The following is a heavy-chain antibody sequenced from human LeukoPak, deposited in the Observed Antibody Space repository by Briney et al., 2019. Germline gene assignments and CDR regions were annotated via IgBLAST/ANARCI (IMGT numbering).Heavy chain of an antibody. D-gene: IGHD3-9*01. CDR2: INPNSGGT. Sequence: PRASVKVSCKASGYTFTDSYMHWVRQAPGQGLEWMGWINPNSGGTNYAQKFQGRVTMTRDTSITTAYMDLSRLRSDDTAVYYCARGVGGNARWRNFDWSKKIPMRDYFDYWGQGTLVTVSS. CDR3: ARGVGGNARWRNFDWSKKIPMRDYFDY. J-gene: IGHJ4*02. V-gene: IGHV1-2*02. CDR1: GYTFTDSY.